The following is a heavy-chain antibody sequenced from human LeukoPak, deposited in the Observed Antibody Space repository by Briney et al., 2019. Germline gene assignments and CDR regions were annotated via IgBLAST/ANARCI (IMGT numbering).Heavy chain of an antibody. CDR2: IYYSGST. CDR1: GGSISSSSYY. V-gene: IGHV4-39*01. Sequence: PSETLSLTCTVSGGSISSSSYYWGWIRQPPGKGLEWIGSIYYSGSTYYNPSLKSRVTISVDTSKNQFSLKLSSVTAADTAVYYCARHRKWYSSSWYRGLYWFDPWGQGTLVTVSS. CDR3: ARHRKWYSSSWYRGLYWFDP. D-gene: IGHD6-13*01. J-gene: IGHJ5*02.